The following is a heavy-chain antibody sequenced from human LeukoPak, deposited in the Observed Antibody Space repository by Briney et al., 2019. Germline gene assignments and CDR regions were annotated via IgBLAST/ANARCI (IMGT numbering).Heavy chain of an antibody. D-gene: IGHD6-13*01. CDR2: IYSGGST. V-gene: IGHV3-53*05. J-gene: IGHJ4*02. Sequence: GGSLSLSCAASGFTVSSNYMSWVSQAPGKGLEWVSVIYSGGSTYYADSVKGRFTISRDNSKNTLYLQMNSLRAEDTAVYYCAREVRIAAAGDGYFDYWGQGTLVTVSS. CDR3: AREVRIAAAGDGYFDY. CDR1: GFTVSSNY.